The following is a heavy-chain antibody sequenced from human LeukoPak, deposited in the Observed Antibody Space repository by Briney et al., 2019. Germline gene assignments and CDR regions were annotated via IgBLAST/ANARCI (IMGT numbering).Heavy chain of an antibody. Sequence: GGSLRLSCAASGFSFSEHGMHWVRQAPGKGPEWVTVTWYDGSNNHYADSVKGRFTISRDNSKSTVFLEMNSPRAEDTAVHHCARDRYFGSDGFDIWGPGTMVIVSS. V-gene: IGHV3-33*01. CDR2: TWYDGSNN. CDR1: GFSFSEHG. D-gene: IGHD3-10*01. J-gene: IGHJ3*02. CDR3: ARDRYFGSDGFDI.